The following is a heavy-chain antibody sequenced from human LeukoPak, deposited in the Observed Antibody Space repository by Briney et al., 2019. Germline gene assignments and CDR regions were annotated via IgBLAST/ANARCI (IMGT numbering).Heavy chain of an antibody. CDR2: ISSSSSYI. CDR1: GFTFSSYS. Sequence: PGGSLRLSCAASGFTFSSYSMNWVRQAPGKGLEWVSSISSSSSYIYYADSVKGRFTISRDNAKNSLYLQMNSLRAEDTAVYYCASEPSLTGPFDYWGQGTLVTVSS. D-gene: IGHD3-9*01. CDR3: ASEPSLTGPFDY. V-gene: IGHV3-21*01. J-gene: IGHJ4*02.